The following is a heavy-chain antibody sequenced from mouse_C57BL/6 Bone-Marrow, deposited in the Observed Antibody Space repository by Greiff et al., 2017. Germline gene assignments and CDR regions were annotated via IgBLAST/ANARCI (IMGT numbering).Heavy chain of an antibody. D-gene: IGHD5-1*01. CDR1: GYAFSSYW. Sequence: VQLQQSGAELVKPGASVKISCKASGYAFSSYWMNWVKPRPGKGLEWIGQIYPGDGGTNYNGKFKGKATLTADKSSSTAYMQLSSLTSEDSAVYFCASSRGVLASFAYWGQGTLVTVSA. CDR3: ASSRGVLASFAY. V-gene: IGHV1-80*01. J-gene: IGHJ3*01. CDR2: IYPGDGGT.